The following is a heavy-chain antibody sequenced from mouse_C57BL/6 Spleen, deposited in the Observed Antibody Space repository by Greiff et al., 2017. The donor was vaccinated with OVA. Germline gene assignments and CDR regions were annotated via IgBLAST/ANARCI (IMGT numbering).Heavy chain of an antibody. J-gene: IGHJ2*01. CDR1: GYTFTSYW. Sequence: QVQLQQPGAELVMPGASVKLSCKASGYTFTSYWMHWVKQRPGQGLEWIGEIDPSDSYTNYNQKFKGKSTLTVDKSSSTAYMQLSSLTSEDSEVYDCARGDDSTYYFDYWGQGTTLTVSS. CDR2: IDPSDSYT. CDR3: ARGDDSTYYFDY. V-gene: IGHV1-69*01. D-gene: IGHD1-1*01.